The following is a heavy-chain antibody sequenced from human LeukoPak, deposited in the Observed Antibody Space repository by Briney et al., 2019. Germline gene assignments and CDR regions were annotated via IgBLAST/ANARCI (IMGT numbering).Heavy chain of an antibody. D-gene: IGHD6-19*01. CDR2: IKRDGSEK. J-gene: IGHJ6*02. Sequence: GGSLRLSCVASGFTFSNYWMTWVRQAAGKGLEGVANIKRDGSEKYYVDSVKGRFTISRDNAQNSLYLQMNSLRAEDTAVYYCARDEYQWGSYYYGMDVWGQGTTVTVSS. CDR1: GFTFSNYW. V-gene: IGHV3-7*01. CDR3: ARDEYQWGSYYYGMDV.